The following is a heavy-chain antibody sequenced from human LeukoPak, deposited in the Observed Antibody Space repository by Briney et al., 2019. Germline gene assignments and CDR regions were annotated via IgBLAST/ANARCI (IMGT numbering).Heavy chain of an antibody. J-gene: IGHJ4*02. V-gene: IGHV4-59*01. Sequence: PSETLSLTCTVSGGSISSYYWICIRQPPGKGLEWIGYIYYSVTTNYKPSLKSRVTISVDTSKNQFSLKLSSVPAADTAVYYCARGRPGYSTPFEYWGQGTLVTVSS. D-gene: IGHD4-11*01. CDR2: IYYSVTT. CDR3: ARGRPGYSTPFEY. CDR1: GGSISSYY.